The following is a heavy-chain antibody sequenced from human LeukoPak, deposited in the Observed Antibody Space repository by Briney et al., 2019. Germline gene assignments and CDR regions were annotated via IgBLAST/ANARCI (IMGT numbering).Heavy chain of an antibody. V-gene: IGHV3-72*01. Sequence: GGSLRLSCAASGFTFSDHFLDWVRQAPGKGLEWVGRTRDKANSCITEYAASVKGRFIISRDDSKNSLYLQMSSLKTDDTAMYYCASIRGTFGYWGQGTLVTVSS. CDR2: TRDKANSCIT. CDR3: ASIRGTFGY. D-gene: IGHD1-26*01. CDR1: GFTFSDHF. J-gene: IGHJ4*02.